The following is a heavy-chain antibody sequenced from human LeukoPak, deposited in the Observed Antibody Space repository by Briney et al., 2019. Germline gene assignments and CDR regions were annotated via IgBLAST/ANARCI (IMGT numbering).Heavy chain of an antibody. J-gene: IGHJ4*02. V-gene: IGHV3-48*03. CDR3: ARAYYDSSGDY. Sequence: TGGSLRLSCAASGFTFSSYEMNWVRQAPGKGLEWVSYISSSGSTIYYADSVKGRFTISRDNAKNSLYLQMNSLRAEGTAVYYCARAYYDSSGDYWGQGTLVTVSS. CDR2: ISSSGSTI. CDR1: GFTFSSYE. D-gene: IGHD3-22*01.